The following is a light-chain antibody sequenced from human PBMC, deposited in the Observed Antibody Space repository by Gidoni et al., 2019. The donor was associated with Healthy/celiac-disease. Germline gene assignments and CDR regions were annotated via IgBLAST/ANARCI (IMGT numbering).Light chain of an antibody. CDR2: QDS. J-gene: IGLJ2*01. CDR3: QAWDSSTAHVV. V-gene: IGLV3-1*01. CDR1: KLGDKY. Sequence: SYELPQPSSVSVSPGQTASITCSGDKLGDKYACWYQQMPGQSPVLVIYQDSKRPSGIPERFSGSNSGNTATLTISGTQAMDEADYYCQAWDSSTAHVVFGGGTKLTVL.